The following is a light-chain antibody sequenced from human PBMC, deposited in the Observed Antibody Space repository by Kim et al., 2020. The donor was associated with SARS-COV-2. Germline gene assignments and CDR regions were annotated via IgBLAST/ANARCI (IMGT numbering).Light chain of an antibody. Sequence: GQNVTISCSGSSSNSGSRIVNWYQQRPGTAPKLLIYSNNQRPSGVPDRFSGSKSGTSGSLAISGLQSEDEADYYCAAWDGSLNGYVFGTGTKVTVL. CDR2: SNN. CDR3: AAWDGSLNGYV. V-gene: IGLV1-44*01. J-gene: IGLJ1*01. CDR1: SSNSGSRI.